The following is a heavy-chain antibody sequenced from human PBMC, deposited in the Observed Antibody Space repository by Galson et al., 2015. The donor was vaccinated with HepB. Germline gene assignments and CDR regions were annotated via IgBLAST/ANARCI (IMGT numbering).Heavy chain of an antibody. CDR1: GVSLSSSGVR. J-gene: IGHJ5*02. D-gene: IGHD6-19*01. CDR3: AQMQNSGWNNWFDP. Sequence: PALVKPTQTLTLTCTFSGVSLSSSGVRMNWIRQPPGKALEWLARIDWGDDKFYSTSLKTRLTISKDTSKNQVVLTMTNMDPVDTATYYCAQMQNSGWNNWFDPWGQGTLVTVSS. CDR2: IDWGDDK. V-gene: IGHV2-70*04.